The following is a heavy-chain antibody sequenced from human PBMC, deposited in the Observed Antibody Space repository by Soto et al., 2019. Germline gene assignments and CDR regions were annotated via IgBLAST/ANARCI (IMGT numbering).Heavy chain of an antibody. CDR1: GFTFSSYS. CDR2: ISSSSSYI. J-gene: IGHJ4*02. D-gene: IGHD3-9*01. Sequence: GGSLRLSCAASGFTFSSYSMNWVRQAPGKGLEWVSSISSSSSYIYYADSVKGRFTISRDNAKNSLYLQMNSLRAEDTAVYYCARVIETGYYSHWGQGTLVTVSS. V-gene: IGHV3-21*01. CDR3: ARVIETGYYSH.